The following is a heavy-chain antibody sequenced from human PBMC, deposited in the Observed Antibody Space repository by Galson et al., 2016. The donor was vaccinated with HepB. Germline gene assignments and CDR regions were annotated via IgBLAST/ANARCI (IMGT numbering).Heavy chain of an antibody. CDR2: ISGSGGST. Sequence: SLRLSCAASGFRFTTYAFGWVRQAPGKGLEWVSGISGSGGSTYYADSVKGRFTISRDNSKNTLFLQMASLRAEDTAVYYCAKGRPATPGTNDDWFDPWGQGTLVTVSS. D-gene: IGHD1-1*01. CDR3: AKGRPATPGTNDDWFDP. J-gene: IGHJ5*02. V-gene: IGHV3-23*01. CDR1: GFRFTTYA.